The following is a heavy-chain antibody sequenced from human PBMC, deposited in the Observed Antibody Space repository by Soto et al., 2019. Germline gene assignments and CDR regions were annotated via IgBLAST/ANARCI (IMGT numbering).Heavy chain of an antibody. CDR3: ARSGSGSGWL. J-gene: IGHJ4*02. D-gene: IGHD6-19*01. V-gene: IGHV4-61*03. CDR1: GASVGSGRFY. CDR2: ISDSGST. Sequence: QVQLQESGPGLVKPSETLSLTCTVSGASVGSGRFYWSWIRQPPGKGLEWIGYISDSGSTNYNPSRRSRGTISVHASKNHFFLMLTSVTAADTAMYYCARSGSGSGWLGGQGTLVTVSS.